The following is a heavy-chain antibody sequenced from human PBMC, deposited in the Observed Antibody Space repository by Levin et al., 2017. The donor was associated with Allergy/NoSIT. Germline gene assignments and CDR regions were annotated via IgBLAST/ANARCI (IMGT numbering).Heavy chain of an antibody. J-gene: IGHJ4*02. CDR2: INPNSGGT. D-gene: IGHD1-26*01. Sequence: VASVKVSCKASGYTFTGYYMHWVRQAPGQGLEWMGWINPNSGGTNYAQKFQGRVTMTRDTSISTAYMELSSLRSDDTAVYYCARVVGAISGYWGQGTLVTVSS. CDR1: GYTFTGYY. V-gene: IGHV1-2*02. CDR3: ARVVGAISGY.